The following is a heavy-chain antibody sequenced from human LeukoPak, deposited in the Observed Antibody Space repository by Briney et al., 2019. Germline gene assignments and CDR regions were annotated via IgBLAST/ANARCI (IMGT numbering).Heavy chain of an antibody. CDR3: ARVAAEVVGVPGAIGFGWLRRDYYYMDV. V-gene: IGHV1-46*01. D-gene: IGHD2-2*02. J-gene: IGHJ6*03. CDR2: INPSGGST. Sequence: PLASVKVSCKASGYTFTSYYMHWVRQAPGEGLEWMGIINPSGGSTSYAQKFQGRVTMTRDMSTSTVYMELSSLRSEDTAVYYCARVAAEVVGVPGAIGFGWLRRDYYYMDVWGKGTTVTVSS. CDR1: GYTFTSYY.